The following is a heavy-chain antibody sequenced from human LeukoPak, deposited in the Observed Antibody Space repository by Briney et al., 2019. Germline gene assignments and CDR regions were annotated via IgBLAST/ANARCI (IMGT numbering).Heavy chain of an antibody. CDR1: GGSFSGYY. CDR2: INHSGST. D-gene: IGHD3-3*01. J-gene: IGHJ4*02. V-gene: IGHV4-34*01. Sequence: SETLSLTCAVYGGSFSGYYWSWIRQPPGKGLEWIGEINHSGSTNYNPSLKSRATISVDTSKNQFSLKLSSVTAADTAVYYCARGRSGFWSGYPDWGQGTLVTVSS. CDR3: ARGRSGFWSGYPD.